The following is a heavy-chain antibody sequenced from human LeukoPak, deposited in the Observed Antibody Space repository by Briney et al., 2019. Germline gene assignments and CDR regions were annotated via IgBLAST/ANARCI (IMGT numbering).Heavy chain of an antibody. D-gene: IGHD6-19*01. Sequence: ASVKVSCKASGYTFTNYGINWVRQAPGQGLEWMGIINPSGGSTSYAQKFQGRVTMTRDMSTSTVYMELSSLRSEDTAVYYCARVALRGSSGWYGYWGQGTLVTVSS. V-gene: IGHV1-46*01. CDR1: GYTFTNYG. CDR2: INPSGGST. J-gene: IGHJ4*02. CDR3: ARVALRGSSGWYGY.